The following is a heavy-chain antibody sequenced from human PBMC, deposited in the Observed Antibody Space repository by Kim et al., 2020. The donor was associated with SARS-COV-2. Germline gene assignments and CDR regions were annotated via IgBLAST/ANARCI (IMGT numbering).Heavy chain of an antibody. CDR1: GFTFSRYW. Sequence: GGSLRLSCAASGFTFSRYWMHWVRQAPGKGLVWVSRINSDGGSTSYVDSVKGRFIISRDNAKNTLYLQMNSLRAEDTAVYYCARVETGTTYGMDVWAKGPRSPSP. CDR2: INSDGGST. V-gene: IGHV3-74*01. J-gene: IGHJ6*02. D-gene: IGHD1-1*01. CDR3: ARVETGTTYGMDV.